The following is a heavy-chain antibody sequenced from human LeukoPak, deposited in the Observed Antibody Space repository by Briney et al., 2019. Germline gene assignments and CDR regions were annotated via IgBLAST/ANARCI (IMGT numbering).Heavy chain of an antibody. CDR3: ARVPSGTYPSFYFDH. D-gene: IGHD1-26*01. V-gene: IGHV3-21*06. CDR1: GFLFSSHS. CDR2: IGNSVNYI. J-gene: IGHJ4*02. Sequence: GGSLRLSCTASGFLFSSHSMNWVRQAPGEGLQWVSSIGNSVNYIYYADSVKGRFTISRDDAKNSLYLQMDSLRAEDTALYYCARVPSGTYPSFYFDHWGQGSPVTVSS.